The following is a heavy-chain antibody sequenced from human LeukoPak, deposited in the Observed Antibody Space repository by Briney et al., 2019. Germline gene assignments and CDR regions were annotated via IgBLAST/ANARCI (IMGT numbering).Heavy chain of an antibody. CDR3: ARHCGGDCPLGWFDP. D-gene: IGHD2-21*02. V-gene: IGHV4-59*08. J-gene: IGHJ5*02. CDR1: GGSISSYY. Sequence: SETLSLTCTVSGGSISSYYWSWIRQPPGKGLEWIGYIYYSGSTNYNPSLKSRVTISVDTSKNQFSLKLSSVTAADTAVYYCARHCGGDCPLGWFDPWGQGTLVTVSS. CDR2: IYYSGST.